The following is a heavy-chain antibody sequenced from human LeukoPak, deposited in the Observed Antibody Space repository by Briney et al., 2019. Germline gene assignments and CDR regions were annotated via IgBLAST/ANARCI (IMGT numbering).Heavy chain of an antibody. J-gene: IGHJ6*02. CDR2: ISAYNGNT. V-gene: IGHV1-18*01. CDR3: ARDRKKSGSYYYYGMDV. Sequence: ASVKVSCKASGYTFTSYGISWVRQAPGQGLEWMGWISAYNGNTNYAQKLQGRVTMTTDTSTSTAYMELRSLRSDDTAVYYCARDRKKSGSYYYYGMDVWGQGTTVTVSS. CDR1: GYTFTSYG. D-gene: IGHD1-26*01.